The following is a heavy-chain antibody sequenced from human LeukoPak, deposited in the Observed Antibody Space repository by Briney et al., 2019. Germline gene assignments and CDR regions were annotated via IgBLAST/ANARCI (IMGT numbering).Heavy chain of an antibody. J-gene: IGHJ4*02. CDR1: GGSISSYY. CDR2: IYYSGST. Sequence: PSETLSLTCTVSGGSISSYYWSWIRQPPGKGLEWIGYIYYSGSTNYNPSLKSRVTISVDTSKKQFSLKLTSVTAADTAVYYCAREGGFYRPLDYSGQGTLVTVSS. V-gene: IGHV4-59*12. D-gene: IGHD3-3*01. CDR3: AREGGFYRPLDY.